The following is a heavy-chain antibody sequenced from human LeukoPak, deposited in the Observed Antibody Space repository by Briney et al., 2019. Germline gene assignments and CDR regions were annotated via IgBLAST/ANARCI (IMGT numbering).Heavy chain of an antibody. D-gene: IGHD3-16*01. J-gene: IGHJ4*02. V-gene: IGHV3-30-3*01. CDR1: GFTFSTYA. CDR3: ARDYD. Sequence: PGRSLRLSRAASGFTFSTYAMHWVRQAPGKGLEWVAFISYDGTNKYCADSVKGRFTISRDNSKNTLYLQMNSLRAEDTAVYYCARDYDWGQGTLVTVSS. CDR2: ISYDGTNK.